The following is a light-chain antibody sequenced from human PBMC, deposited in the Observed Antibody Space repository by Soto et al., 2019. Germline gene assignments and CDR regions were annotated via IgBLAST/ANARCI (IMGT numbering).Light chain of an antibody. CDR3: LLDYAYFWA. CDR2: AAS. CDR1: QGIRSA. J-gene: IGKJ1*01. V-gene: IGKV1-6*02. Sequence: AIQLTQSPSSLSAAFGDRVTITFRASQGIRSALGWYQQKPGKVPKLLIYAASTLQSGVPSRFSGSGFGTDFTLTINSLQPEDFATYYCLLDYAYFWAFGQGTKVDIK.